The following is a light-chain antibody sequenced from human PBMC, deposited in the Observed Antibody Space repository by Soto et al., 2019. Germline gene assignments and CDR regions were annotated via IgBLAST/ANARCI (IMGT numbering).Light chain of an antibody. CDR2: AAS. V-gene: IGKV1-39*01. J-gene: IGKJ5*01. Sequence: DIQVTQSPSSLSASVGDSVTLSCQTSQRVDSYIHWYQHQSGKPPKLLIYAASTLQDGVPSRFSGGGSGTAFSHIITGLQPGDSATYYCQQTYTSVATFGQGTRLEIK. CDR1: QRVDSY. CDR3: QQTYTSVAT.